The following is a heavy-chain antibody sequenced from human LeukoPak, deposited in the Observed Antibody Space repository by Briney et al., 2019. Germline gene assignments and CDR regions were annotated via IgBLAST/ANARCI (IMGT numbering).Heavy chain of an antibody. CDR1: GGTFSSYA. J-gene: IGHJ4*02. V-gene: IGHV1-69*13. CDR2: IFPIFGTA. Sequence: ASVKVSCKASGGTFSSYAISWVRQAPGQGLEWMGGIFPIFGTANYAQKFQGRVTITADESTSTAYMELSSLRSEDTAVYYCAREGPYCSSTSCNYYFDYWGQGTLVTVSS. CDR3: AREGPYCSSTSCNYYFDY. D-gene: IGHD2-2*01.